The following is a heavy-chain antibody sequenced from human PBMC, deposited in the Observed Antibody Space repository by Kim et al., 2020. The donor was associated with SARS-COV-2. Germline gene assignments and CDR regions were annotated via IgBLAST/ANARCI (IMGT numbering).Heavy chain of an antibody. CDR2: IYYSGST. D-gene: IGHD6-13*01. Sequence: SETLSLTCTVSGGSISSYYWSWIRQPPGKGLEWIGYIYYSGSTNYNPSLKSRVTISVDTSKNQFSLKLSSVTAADTAVYYCARPEEPNSSSFSFHYWGQGTLVTVSS. CDR3: ARPEEPNSSSFSFHY. J-gene: IGHJ4*02. CDR1: GGSISSYY. V-gene: IGHV4-59*13.